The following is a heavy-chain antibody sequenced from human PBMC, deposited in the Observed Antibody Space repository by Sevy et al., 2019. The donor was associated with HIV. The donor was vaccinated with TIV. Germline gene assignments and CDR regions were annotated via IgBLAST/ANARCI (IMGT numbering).Heavy chain of an antibody. J-gene: IGHJ4*02. D-gene: IGHD6-13*01. CDR3: ATHAGIAASGRVFDY. CDR2: TRNKADVYTT. CDR1: GFTSSDHY. Sequence: GGSLRLSCVASGFTSSDHYMEWVRQAPGKGLEWVGRTRNKADVYTTEYAASVKARFTISRDESKNSLYVQMNSLKAEDTAVYYCATHAGIAASGRVFDYWGQGTLVTVSS. V-gene: IGHV3-72*01.